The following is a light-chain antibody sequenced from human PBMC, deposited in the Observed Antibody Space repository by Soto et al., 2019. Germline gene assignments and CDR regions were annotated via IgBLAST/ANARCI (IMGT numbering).Light chain of an antibody. Sequence: EIVMTQSPATLSVSPGERATLSCRASQSVSSNLAWYQQTPGQAPRLLIYGASTSATGIPARFSGSGSGTEFTLTISSLQSEDFAVYYCQQYNNWPPVTFGQGTKVEIK. V-gene: IGKV3-15*01. J-gene: IGKJ1*01. CDR3: QQYNNWPPVT. CDR1: QSVSSN. CDR2: GAS.